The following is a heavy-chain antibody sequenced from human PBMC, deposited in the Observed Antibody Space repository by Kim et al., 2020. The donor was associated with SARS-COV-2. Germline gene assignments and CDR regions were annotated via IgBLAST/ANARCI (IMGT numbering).Heavy chain of an antibody. D-gene: IGHD3-9*01. Sequence: SETLSLTCTVSGGTIKGCGHYWSWIRQHPEKGLEWIGYSYYSGDKYYNPSLKSRVTITVDTSKNQFSLTLTSVTAADTAIYYCARELHLQFDTWGQGLLVTVSS. V-gene: IGHV4-31*03. CDR3: ARELHLQFDT. J-gene: IGHJ4*02. CDR2: SYYSGDK. CDR1: GGTIKGCGHY.